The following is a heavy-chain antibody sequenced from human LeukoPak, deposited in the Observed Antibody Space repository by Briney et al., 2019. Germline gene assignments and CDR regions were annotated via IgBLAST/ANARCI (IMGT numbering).Heavy chain of an antibody. CDR1: GFTLSSYW. V-gene: IGHV3-7*01. J-gene: IGHJ4*02. Sequence: GGSLGLSCAASGFTLSSYWMSWVRQAPGKGLEWVANMKQDGSERYYVDSVKGRFTISRDNAKNSLYLEMNSLRAEDTSVYYCARYKPQYRWDLYYFDYWGQGTLVTVSS. CDR3: ARYKPQYRWDLYYFDY. CDR2: MKQDGSER. D-gene: IGHD1-1*01.